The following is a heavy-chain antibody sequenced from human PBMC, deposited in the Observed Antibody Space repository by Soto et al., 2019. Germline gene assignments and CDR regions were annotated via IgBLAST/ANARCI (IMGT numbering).Heavy chain of an antibody. CDR1: GFTCSRDA. D-gene: IGHD6-6*01. CDR2: ISGSDDST. J-gene: IGHJ4*02. V-gene: IGHV3-23*01. CDR3: AKRSSSSTFDY. Sequence: PGGSLRLSCAASGFTCSRDAMSWVRQAPGKGLEWVSVISGSDDSTYYADSVKGRFTISRDNSKNTLYLQMNSLRAEDTAVYYCAKRSSSSTFDYWGQGTLVTVSS.